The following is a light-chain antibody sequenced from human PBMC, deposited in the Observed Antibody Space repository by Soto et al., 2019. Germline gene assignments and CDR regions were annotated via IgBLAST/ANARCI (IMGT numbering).Light chain of an antibody. Sequence: EIVMTQSPATLSVSPGERATLSCRASQSVRSNLAWYQQKPGQAPRLLIYDASTRATGIPDRFSGSGSGTDFTLTISRLEPYDFAVYSCQQYGISPVWTFGQWIKVDI. J-gene: IGKJ1*01. V-gene: IGKV3-20*01. CDR1: QSVRSN. CDR3: QQYGISPVWT. CDR2: DAS.